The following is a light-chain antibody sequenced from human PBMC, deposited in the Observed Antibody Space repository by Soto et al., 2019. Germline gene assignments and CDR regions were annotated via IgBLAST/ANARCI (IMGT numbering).Light chain of an antibody. V-gene: IGKV1-9*01. J-gene: IGKJ4*01. CDR2: AAS. CDR1: QGISRY. Sequence: DIHMTQSPSFLSASVGYRVTITCRASQGISRYLSWYQQKPGKAPKLLIYAASTLQTGVPSRFSGSGSGTDFNLTISSLQTEDFATYYCQQPYSYPLTFGGGTKVDIK. CDR3: QQPYSYPLT.